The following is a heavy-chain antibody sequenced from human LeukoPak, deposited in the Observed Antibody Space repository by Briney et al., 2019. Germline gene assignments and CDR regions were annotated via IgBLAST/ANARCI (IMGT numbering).Heavy chain of an antibody. CDR1: GGSISSSNYY. CDR3: ARIIEMATIFAPFDP. V-gene: IGHV4-39*01. Sequence: SETLSLTCTVSGGSISSSNYYWGWIRQPPGKGLEWIGSIYYSGSTYYSPSLKSRVTISVDTSKNQFSLKLGSVTAADTAVYYCARIIEMATIFAPFDPWGQGTLVTVSS. CDR2: IYYSGST. D-gene: IGHD5-24*01. J-gene: IGHJ5*02.